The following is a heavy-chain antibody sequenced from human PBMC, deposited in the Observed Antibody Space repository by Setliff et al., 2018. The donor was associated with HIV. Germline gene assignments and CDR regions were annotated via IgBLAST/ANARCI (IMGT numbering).Heavy chain of an antibody. Sequence: TSETLSLTCTVSGGSVRRSTSYWGWIRQPPGKGLEWIGSIYYSGTTYSNPSLKSRVTISVDTSKNQFSLRLTSVTAADTAVYYCARRQMVVAAVDAFDIWG. V-gene: IGHV4-39*01. J-gene: IGHJ3*02. CDR2: IYYSGTT. CDR3: ARRQMVVAAVDAFDI. CDR1: GGSVRRSTSY. D-gene: IGHD2-15*01.